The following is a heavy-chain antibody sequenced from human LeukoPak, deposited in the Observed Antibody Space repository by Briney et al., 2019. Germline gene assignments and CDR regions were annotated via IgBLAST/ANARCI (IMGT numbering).Heavy chain of an antibody. V-gene: IGHV3-66*02. D-gene: IGHD4-11*01. CDR1: GFTVSSNY. J-gene: IGHJ4*02. CDR2: IYSGGST. CDR3: AVDCSNYEFLDY. Sequence: GGSLRLSCAASGFTVSSNYMSWVRQAPGKGLEWVSVIYSGGSTYYADSVKGRFTISRDNSKNTLYLQMNSLRAEDTAVYYCAVDCSNYEFLDYWGQGTLVTVSS.